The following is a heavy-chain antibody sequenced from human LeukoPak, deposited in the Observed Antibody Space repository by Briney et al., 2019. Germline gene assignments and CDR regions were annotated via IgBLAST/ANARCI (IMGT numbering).Heavy chain of an antibody. CDR1: GGSITSSRRY. CDR2: IYYSGST. Sequence: SETLSLTCTVSGGSITSSRRYWGWVRQPPGKGLEWIGSIYYSGSTYYNPSLKSRVIISVDTSKSQFSLKLTSVTAADTAVYYCASLRPIDYWGQGTLVTVSS. CDR3: ASLRPIDY. J-gene: IGHJ4*02. V-gene: IGHV4-39*01.